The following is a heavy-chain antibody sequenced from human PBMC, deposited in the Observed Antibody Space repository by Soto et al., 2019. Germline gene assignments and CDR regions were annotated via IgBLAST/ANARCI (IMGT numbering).Heavy chain of an antibody. CDR3: ARDRTGRDYDYVWGSYRYTD. CDR1: GGTFSSYA. J-gene: IGHJ4*02. V-gene: IGHV1-69*13. D-gene: IGHD3-16*02. Sequence: SVKVSCKASGGTFSSYAISWVRQAPGQGLEWMGGIIPIFGTANYAQKFQGRVTITADESTSTAYMELSSLRSEDTAVYYCARDRTGRDYDYVWGSYRYTDWGKGTLVTVPS. CDR2: IIPIFGTA.